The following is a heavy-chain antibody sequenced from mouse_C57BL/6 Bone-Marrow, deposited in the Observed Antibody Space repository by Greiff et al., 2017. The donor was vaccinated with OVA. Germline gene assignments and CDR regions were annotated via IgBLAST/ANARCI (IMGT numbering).Heavy chain of an antibody. V-gene: IGHV3-6*01. J-gene: IGHJ1*03. CDR1: GYSITSGYY. D-gene: IGHD1-1*01. CDR3: AHYYGSSPYWYFDV. Sequence: ESGPGLVKPSQSLSLTCSVTGYSITSGYYWNWIRQFPGNKLEWMGYISYDGSNNYNPSLKNRISITRDTSKNQFFLKLNSVTTEDTATYYCAHYYGSSPYWYFDVWGTGTTVTVSS. CDR2: ISYDGSN.